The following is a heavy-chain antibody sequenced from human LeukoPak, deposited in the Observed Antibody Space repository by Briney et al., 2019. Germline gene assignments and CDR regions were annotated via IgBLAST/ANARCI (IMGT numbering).Heavy chain of an antibody. Sequence: GGSLRLSCAASGFTFSTYAMAWVRQAPGKGLEWVSAINGGGGSTFYADSVKGRFTISRDNSKDTLYLQMNSLRAEDTALYYCAKGPLIEVAGTTWDYWGQGTLVTVSS. D-gene: IGHD6-19*01. V-gene: IGHV3-23*01. CDR1: GFTFSTYA. CDR2: INGGGGST. CDR3: AKGPLIEVAGTTWDY. J-gene: IGHJ4*02.